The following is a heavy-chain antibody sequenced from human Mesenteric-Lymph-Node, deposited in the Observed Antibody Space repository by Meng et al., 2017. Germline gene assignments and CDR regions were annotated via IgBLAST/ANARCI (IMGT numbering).Heavy chain of an antibody. V-gene: IGHV3-30*19. CDR3: ARDLDLGRYSSGWYDYYYYGMDV. CDR1: GFTFSSYG. D-gene: IGHD6-19*01. Sequence: GESLKISCAASGFTFSSYGMHWVRQAPGKGLEWVAVISYDGSNKYYADSVKGRFTISRDNSKNTLYLQMNSLRAEDTAVYYCARDLDLGRYSSGWYDYYYYGMDVWGQGTTVTVSS. CDR2: ISYDGSNK. J-gene: IGHJ6*02.